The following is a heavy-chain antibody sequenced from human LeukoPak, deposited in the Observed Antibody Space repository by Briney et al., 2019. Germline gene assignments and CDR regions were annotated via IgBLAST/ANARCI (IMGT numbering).Heavy chain of an antibody. CDR1: GDSVSSNGAS. D-gene: IGHD3-3*01. CDR2: TYYRSQQWHS. CDR3: GRETDFGVVTN. Sequence: SQTLSLTCAISGDSVSSNGASWDWIRQSPSRGLEWLGRTYYRSQQWHSDYAPSVKGRITLNPDTSKNQFSLQLNSMTPEDTAVYYCGRETDFGVVTNWGQGTLVTVSS. V-gene: IGHV6-1*01. J-gene: IGHJ4*02.